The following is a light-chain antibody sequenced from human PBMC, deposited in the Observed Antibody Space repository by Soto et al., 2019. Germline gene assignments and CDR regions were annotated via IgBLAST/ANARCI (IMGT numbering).Light chain of an antibody. J-gene: IGKJ4*01. V-gene: IGKV1-39*01. CDR2: ASS. Sequence: DIQMAQSPTSLYPSVAQRATIMCPASQNIKNYLNWYQQKPGKAPKLLIYASSSLQSGVPSRFSGSGSGADFILTISSLQSEDFATYYCQQYYSYPLTFGGGTKVDIK. CDR3: QQYYSYPLT. CDR1: QNIKNY.